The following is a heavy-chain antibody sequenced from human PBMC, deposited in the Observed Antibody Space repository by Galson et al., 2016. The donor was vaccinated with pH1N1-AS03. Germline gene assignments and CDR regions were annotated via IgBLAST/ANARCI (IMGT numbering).Heavy chain of an antibody. J-gene: IGHJ6*02. Sequence: SVKVSCKASGGTFSTYGISWVRQATGQGLEWMGGIITIFGTTNYAQKFQGRVTITADDSTSTAYLDLSNLRSEDTAVYYCAREGVLSDRAFNYYGMDVWGQGTTVSVSS. CDR3: AREGVLSDRAFNYYGMDV. D-gene: IGHD3-16*01. V-gene: IGHV1-69*13. CDR2: IITIFGTT. CDR1: GGTFSTYG.